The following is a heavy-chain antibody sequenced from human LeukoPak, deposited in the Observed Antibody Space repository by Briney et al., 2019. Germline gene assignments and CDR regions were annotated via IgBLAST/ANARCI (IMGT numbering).Heavy chain of an antibody. CDR1: GDSLSSHY. J-gene: IGHJ4*02. V-gene: IGHV4-59*08. CDR2: IYGSGST. D-gene: IGHD6-19*01. CDR3: ARNVGWYSHDS. Sequence: SQTLSLTCTVSGDSLSSHYCSWIRQPPGKVLEWIGYIYGSGSTHYDPSLRSRVTISEDTSKNQFSLKLTSVTAADTAVYYCARNVGWYSHDSWGQGTLVTVSS.